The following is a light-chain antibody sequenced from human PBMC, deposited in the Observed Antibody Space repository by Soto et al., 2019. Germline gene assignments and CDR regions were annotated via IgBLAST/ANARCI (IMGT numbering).Light chain of an antibody. J-gene: IGKJ4*01. CDR1: QDIRID. CDR3: LQHNSSPLT. V-gene: IGKV1-17*01. CDR2: SVS. Sequence: DVQMTQSPASVSASVGDGVTITCRASQDIRIDLSWYQQKPGRAPKRLIYSVSSLQSGVPSRFSGSGSGTEFTLTISSLQPEDFATYYCLQHNSSPLTFGGGTKVDI.